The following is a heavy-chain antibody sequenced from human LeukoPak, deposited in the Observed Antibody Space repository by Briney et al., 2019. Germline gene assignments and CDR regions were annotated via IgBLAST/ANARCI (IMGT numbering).Heavy chain of an antibody. Sequence: GGSLRLSCAASGFIFRNYGMNWVRQAPGKGLEWVSYISATSGSINYADSVQGRFTISRDNAQNSLFLQMNSLRGDDTAVYYCARGGAARPDYWGQGTLVTVSS. CDR2: ISATSGSI. CDR3: ARGGAARPDY. J-gene: IGHJ4*02. CDR1: GFIFRNYG. V-gene: IGHV3-21*06. D-gene: IGHD6-6*01.